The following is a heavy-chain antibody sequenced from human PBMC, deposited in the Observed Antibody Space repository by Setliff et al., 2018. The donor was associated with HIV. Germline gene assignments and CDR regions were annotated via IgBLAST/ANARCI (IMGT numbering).Heavy chain of an antibody. CDR2: IIPILGIA. CDR3: ARDYYDSSGYIFFPGLPDY. CDR1: GGTFSSYA. V-gene: IGHV1-69*10. Sequence: SVKVSCKASGGTFSSYAISWVRQAPGQGLEWMGGIIPILGIANYAQKFQGRVTITADKSTSTAYMELSRLRSDDTAVYYCARDYYDSSGYIFFPGLPDYWGQGTLVTDSS. D-gene: IGHD3-22*01. J-gene: IGHJ4*02.